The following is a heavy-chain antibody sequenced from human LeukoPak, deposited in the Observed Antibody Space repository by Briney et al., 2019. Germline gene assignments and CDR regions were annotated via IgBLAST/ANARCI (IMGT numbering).Heavy chain of an antibody. CDR1: GFTFSSFA. V-gene: IGHV3-23*01. Sequence: GGSLRLSCAASGFTFSSFAMTWVRQAPGRGQEWVSGIKNRGDNTHYADSVKGRFTISRDNSKNTLFLQMNSLRAEDTAVYYCARAQDGDYVSTNFDYWGQGTLVTVSS. D-gene: IGHD4-17*01. CDR3: ARAQDGDYVSTNFDY. CDR2: IKNRGDNT. J-gene: IGHJ4*02.